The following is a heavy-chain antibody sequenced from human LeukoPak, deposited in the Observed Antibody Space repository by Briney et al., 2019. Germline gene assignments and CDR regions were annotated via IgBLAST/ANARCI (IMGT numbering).Heavy chain of an antibody. D-gene: IGHD1-26*01. CDR3: ARHSDSGHLTPIDY. CDR2: IFSSGST. J-gene: IGHJ4*02. V-gene: IGHV4-59*08. Sequence: SETLSLTCTVSGGSMSGYYWSWIRQPPGKGLEWFGYIFSSGSTNYNPSLKSRVTISVDTSKNQFSLKLSSVTAADTAVYYCARHSDSGHLTPIDYWGQGTLVTVSS. CDR1: GGSMSGYY.